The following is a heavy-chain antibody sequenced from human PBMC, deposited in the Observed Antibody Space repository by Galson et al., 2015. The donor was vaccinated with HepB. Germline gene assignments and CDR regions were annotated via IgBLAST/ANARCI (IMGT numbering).Heavy chain of an antibody. V-gene: IGHV6-1*01. Sequence: CAISGDSVSSNSAAWNWIRQSPSRGLEWLGRTYYRSKWYNDYAVSVKSRITINPDTSKNQFSLQLNSVTPEDTAVYYCAYGDYRRSASYYYYGMDVWGQGTTVTVSS. D-gene: IGHD4-17*01. CDR1: GDSVSSNSAA. J-gene: IGHJ6*02. CDR2: TYYRSKWYN. CDR3: AYGDYRRSASYYYYGMDV.